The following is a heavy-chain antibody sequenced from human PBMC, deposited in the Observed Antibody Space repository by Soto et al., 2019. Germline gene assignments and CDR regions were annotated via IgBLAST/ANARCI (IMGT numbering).Heavy chain of an antibody. D-gene: IGHD3-10*01. V-gene: IGHV1-8*01. J-gene: IGHJ6*03. CDR1: GYTFTSYD. CDR2: MNPNSGNT. Sequence: GASVKVSCKASGYTFTSYDINWVRQATGQGLEWMGWMNPNSGNTGYAQKFQGRVTMTRNTSISTAYMELSSLRSEDTAVYYCAREYGSGSYYYYYYMDVWGKGTTVTVSS. CDR3: AREYGSGSYYYYYYMDV.